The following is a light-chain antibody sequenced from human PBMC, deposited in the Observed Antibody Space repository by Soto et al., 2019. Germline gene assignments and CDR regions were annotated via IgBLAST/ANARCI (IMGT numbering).Light chain of an antibody. J-gene: IGLJ1*01. CDR1: SSDVGGYNY. Sequence: QPSSVSGSPGQAITISCTGTSSDVGGYNYVSWYQQHPGKAPKLMIYEVSNRPPGVSDRFSRSKSGNTASLTISGLQAEDEADYYCTSYTSSSTPGFGTGTKVTVL. CDR2: EVS. CDR3: TSYTSSSTPG. V-gene: IGLV2-14*01.